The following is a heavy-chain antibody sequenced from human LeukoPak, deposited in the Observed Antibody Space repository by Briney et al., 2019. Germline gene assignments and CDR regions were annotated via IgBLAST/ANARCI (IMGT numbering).Heavy chain of an antibody. J-gene: IGHJ4*02. V-gene: IGHV3-30*18. CDR2: ISYDGSTK. CDR3: AKDGGNY. Sequence: GGSLRLSCEASGFTFSRFGMHWVRQAPGKGLEWVAVISYDGSTKYYADSVKGRFTISRDNSKNTLYLQMNSLRAEDTAVYYCAKDGGNYWGQGTLVTVSS. D-gene: IGHD3-16*01. CDR1: GFTFSRFG.